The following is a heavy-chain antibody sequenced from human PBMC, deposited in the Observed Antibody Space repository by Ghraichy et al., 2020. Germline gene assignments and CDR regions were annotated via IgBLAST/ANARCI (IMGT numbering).Heavy chain of an antibody. CDR1: GFTLSNYA. CDR2: LSGSGGSP. CDR3: SKGGVITLWYFDY. Sequence: GWSLRLSCAASGFTLSNYAMRWVRQAPGKGLEWVSALSGSGGSPYYADSVRGRFTISRDNSKNTLYLQMNSLRAEDTAVYYCSKGGVITLWYFDYWGQGALVTVSS. D-gene: IGHD3-22*01. V-gene: IGHV3-23*01. J-gene: IGHJ4*02.